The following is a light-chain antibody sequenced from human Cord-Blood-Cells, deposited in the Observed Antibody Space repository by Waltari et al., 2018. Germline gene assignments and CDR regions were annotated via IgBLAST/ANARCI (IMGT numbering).Light chain of an antibody. Sequence: ASVGDRVTITCRASQSISSWLAWYQQKPGKAPKLLIYDASSLESGVPSRFSGSGSGTEFTLTISSLQPDDFATYYCQQYNSYLFGQGTKLEIK. CDR1: QSISSW. CDR3: QQYNSYL. J-gene: IGKJ2*01. V-gene: IGKV1-5*01. CDR2: DAS.